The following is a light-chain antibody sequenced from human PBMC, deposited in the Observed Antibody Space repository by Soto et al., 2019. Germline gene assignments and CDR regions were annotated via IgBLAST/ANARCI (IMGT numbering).Light chain of an antibody. CDR2: GAS. J-gene: IGKJ2*01. CDR1: QSLSNYY. CDR3: QQFGDSPRYT. Sequence: EIVLTQSPGALSLSPGERATLSCRASQSLSNYYLAWYQQRPGQAPRLLIFGASTRSPGVPDRFSGSGSGTDFTLTISRLWPEDVAVCYCQQFGDSPRYTFGQGKRLEIK. V-gene: IGKV3-20*01.